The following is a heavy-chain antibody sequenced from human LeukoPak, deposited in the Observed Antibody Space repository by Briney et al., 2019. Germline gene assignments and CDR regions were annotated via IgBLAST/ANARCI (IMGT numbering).Heavy chain of an antibody. Sequence: ESLRLSCAASGFTFFTYAMSWVRQAPGKGLEWIGEINHSGGTNYNPSLKSRVTMSVDTSKNQCSLKLSSVTAADTAMYYCAREAGGPYYSYYYMDVWGKGTTVTVSS. J-gene: IGHJ6*03. CDR2: INHSGGT. D-gene: IGHD2-15*01. CDR3: AREAGGPYYSYYYMDV. CDR1: GFTFFTYA. V-gene: IGHV4-34*01.